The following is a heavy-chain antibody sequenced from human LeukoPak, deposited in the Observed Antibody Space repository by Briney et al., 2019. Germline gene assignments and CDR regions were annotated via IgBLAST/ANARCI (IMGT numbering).Heavy chain of an antibody. Sequence: SVKVSCKASGGTFSSYAISWVRQAPGQGLEWMGRIIPIFGTANYAQKFQGRVTITTDESTSTAYMELSSLRSEDTAVYYCARDHTRPDYFDYWGQGTLVTVSS. J-gene: IGHJ4*02. CDR1: GGTFSSYA. D-gene: IGHD1-26*01. V-gene: IGHV1-69*05. CDR3: ARDHTRPDYFDY. CDR2: IIPIFGTA.